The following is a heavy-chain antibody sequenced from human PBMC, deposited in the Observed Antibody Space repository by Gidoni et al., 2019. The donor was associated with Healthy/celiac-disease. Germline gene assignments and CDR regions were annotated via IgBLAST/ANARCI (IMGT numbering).Heavy chain of an antibody. D-gene: IGHD3-10*01. V-gene: IGHV3-33*01. CDR1: GFTFSSYG. CDR2: IWYDGSNK. Sequence: QVQLVESGGGVVQPGRSLRLSCAASGFTFSSYGMHWVRQAPGKGLEWVAVIWYDGSNKYYADSVKGRFTISRDNSKNTLYLQMNSLRAEDTAVYYCARDQSVRTGFDYWGQGTLVTVSS. CDR3: ARDQSVRTGFDY. J-gene: IGHJ4*02.